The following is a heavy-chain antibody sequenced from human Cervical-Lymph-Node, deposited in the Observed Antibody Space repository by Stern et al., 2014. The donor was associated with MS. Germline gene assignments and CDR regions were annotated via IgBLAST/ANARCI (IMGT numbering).Heavy chain of an antibody. V-gene: IGHV1-58*01. CDR3: AAGGAEVVTIFGVVAFDP. J-gene: IGHJ5*02. Sequence: QMQLVQSGPEVKKPGTSVKVSCKASGFTFTSSAVQWVRQARGQRLEWIGWIVVGSGNTNYAQKFQERVTITRDMSTSTAYMELSSLRSEDTAVYYCAAGGAEVVTIFGVVAFDPWGQGTLVTVST. CDR1: GFTFTSSA. CDR2: IVVGSGNT. D-gene: IGHD3-3*01.